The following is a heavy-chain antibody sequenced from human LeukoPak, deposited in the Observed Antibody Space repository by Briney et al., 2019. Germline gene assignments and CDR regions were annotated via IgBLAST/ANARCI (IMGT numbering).Heavy chain of an antibody. J-gene: IGHJ3*01. CDR3: ATPYCSSISCLDVFNV. Sequence: PSETLSLTCNVFGVSVSDGRYYWTWIRQHPGKGLEWIGYKYYSGSAKYNPSLKSRLTISVDTSKNQFSLQLSSVTAADTATYYCATPYCSSISCLDVFNVWGQGTRVTVSS. D-gene: IGHD2-2*01. V-gene: IGHV4-31*03. CDR1: GVSVSDGRYY. CDR2: KYYSGSA.